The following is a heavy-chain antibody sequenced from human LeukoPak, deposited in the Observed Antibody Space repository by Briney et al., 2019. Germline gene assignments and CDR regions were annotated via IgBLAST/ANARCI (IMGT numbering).Heavy chain of an antibody. D-gene: IGHD1-26*01. V-gene: IGHV1-45*02. CDR3: ATQRGSYSGFDY. CDR1: GYTFTYRY. J-gene: IGHJ4*02. CDR2: ITPFNGNT. Sequence: SVKVSCKASGYTFTYRYLHWVRQAPGQALEWMGWITPFNGNTNYAQKFQDRVTITRDRSMSTAYMELSSLRSEDTAMYYCATQRGSYSGFDYWGQGTLVTVSS.